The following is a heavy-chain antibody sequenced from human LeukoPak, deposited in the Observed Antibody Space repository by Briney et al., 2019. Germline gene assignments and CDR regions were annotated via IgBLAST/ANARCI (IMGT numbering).Heavy chain of an antibody. J-gene: IGHJ6*03. CDR1: GFTFNSYG. CDR3: ARVVTAITSIYYYYYMDV. D-gene: IGHD2-21*02. CDR2: ISGSGGST. V-gene: IGHV3-23*01. Sequence: PGGSLRLSCAASGFTFNSYGMRWVRQAPGKGLEWVSTISGSGGSTYYADSVQGRITISRDNSKNTLYLQMDSLRVEDTAVYYCARVVTAITSIYYYYYMDVWGKGTTVTISS.